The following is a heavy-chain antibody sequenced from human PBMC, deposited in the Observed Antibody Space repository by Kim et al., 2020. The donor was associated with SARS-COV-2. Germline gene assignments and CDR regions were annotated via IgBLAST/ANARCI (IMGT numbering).Heavy chain of an antibody. Sequence: YSADSVKGRFPISRDNAKTSLYLQMNSLRAEDTAVYYCARGDQYWYFDLWGRGTLVTVSS. J-gene: IGHJ2*01. CDR3: ARGDQYWYFDL. V-gene: IGHV3-21*01.